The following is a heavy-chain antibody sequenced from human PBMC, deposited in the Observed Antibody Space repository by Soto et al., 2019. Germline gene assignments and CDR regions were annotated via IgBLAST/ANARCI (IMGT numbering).Heavy chain of an antibody. CDR2: IIPVFGTA. CDR1: GGSLSNYG. CDR3: ARGDATKIVVTTYYAMDV. V-gene: IGHV1-69*13. Sequence: SVKVSSKASGGSLSNYGISWVRQAPGQGLEWMGGIIPVFGTANYAQKFQGRVTITADESTSIVYMDVTSLRSEDTAVYYCARGDATKIVVTTYYAMDVWGQGTTVTVSS. J-gene: IGHJ6*02. D-gene: IGHD3-9*01.